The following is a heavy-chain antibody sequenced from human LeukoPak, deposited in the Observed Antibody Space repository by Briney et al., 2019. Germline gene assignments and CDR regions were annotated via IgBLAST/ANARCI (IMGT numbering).Heavy chain of an antibody. Sequence: GGSLRLSCAASGFTFSSYWMSWVRQAPGKGLEWVANIKQDGSEKYYVDSVKGRFTISRDNAKNSLYLQMNSLRAEDTAVYYCASGADCSSTSCPQGNDYWGQGTLVTVSS. J-gene: IGHJ4*02. V-gene: IGHV3-7*03. CDR2: IKQDGSEK. CDR1: GFTFSSYW. CDR3: ASGADCSSTSCPQGNDY. D-gene: IGHD2-2*01.